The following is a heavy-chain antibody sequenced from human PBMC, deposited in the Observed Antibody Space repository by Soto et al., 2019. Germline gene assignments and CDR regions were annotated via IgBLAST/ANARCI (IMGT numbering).Heavy chain of an antibody. CDR2: IYYSGST. CDR1: GGSISSYY. Sequence: PSETLSLTCTVSGGSISSYYWSWIRQPPGKGLEWIGYIYYSGSTNYNPSLKSRVTISVDTSKNQFSLKLSSVTAADTAVYYCARDSNWNSTNGRFDPWGQGTLVTVSS. CDR3: ARDSNWNSTNGRFDP. V-gene: IGHV4-59*01. J-gene: IGHJ5*02. D-gene: IGHD1-20*01.